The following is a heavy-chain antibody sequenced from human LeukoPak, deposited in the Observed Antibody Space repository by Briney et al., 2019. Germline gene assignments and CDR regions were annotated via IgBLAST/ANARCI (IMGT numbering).Heavy chain of an antibody. CDR3: ASEPESYCSSSFDY. Sequence: GGSLRLSCAASGFTFSSYEMNCVRQAPGKGLEWVSYISSSGSTIYYADSVKGRFTISRDNAKNSLYLQMNSLRAEDTAVYYCASEPESYCSSSFDYWGQGTLVTVSS. CDR1: GFTFSSYE. J-gene: IGHJ4*02. D-gene: IGHD6-6*01. V-gene: IGHV3-48*03. CDR2: ISSSGSTI.